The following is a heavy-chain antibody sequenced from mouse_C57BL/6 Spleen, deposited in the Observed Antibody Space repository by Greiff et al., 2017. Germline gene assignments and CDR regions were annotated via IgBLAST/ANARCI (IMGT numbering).Heavy chain of an antibody. J-gene: IGHJ3*01. CDR3: ARHDDCDSWFAD. D-gene: IGHD2-4*01. V-gene: IGHV5-9*04. Sequence: EVKLVESGGGLVKPGGSLKLSCAASGFTFSSYTMSWVRQTPEKRLEWVATISGGGGNTYYPDSVKGRFTISRDNAKNTLYLQMSGLRSEDTAVYYCARHDDCDSWFADWGQGTLVTVSA. CDR1: GFTFSSYT. CDR2: ISGGGGNT.